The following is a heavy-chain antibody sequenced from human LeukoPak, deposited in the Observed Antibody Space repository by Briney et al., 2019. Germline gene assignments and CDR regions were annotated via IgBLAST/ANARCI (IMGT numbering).Heavy chain of an antibody. CDR2: ISSSSSYI. CDR3: ARDGKYSGSFDS. CDR1: GFTFSSYS. D-gene: IGHD1-26*01. J-gene: IGHJ5*01. Sequence: GGSLRLSCAASGFTFSSYSMNWVRQAPGKGLEWVSSISSSSSYIYYADSVKGRFTISRDNAKNSLFLQMNSLRAEDTTMYYCARDGKYSGSFDSWGQGTLVTVSS. V-gene: IGHV3-21*01.